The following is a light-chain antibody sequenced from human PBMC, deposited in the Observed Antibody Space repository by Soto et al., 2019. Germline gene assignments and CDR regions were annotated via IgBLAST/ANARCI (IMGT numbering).Light chain of an antibody. V-gene: IGKV3-15*01. CDR3: QQYDTSPWT. J-gene: IGKJ1*01. CDR1: QSVSSN. Sequence: EIVMTQSPATLSVSPGERATLSCRASQSVSSNLAWYQQKPGQAPRLLIYGASTRATGIPARFSGFGSGTEFTLTISSLQSEDFAVYYCQQYDTSPWTFGQGTKVDIK. CDR2: GAS.